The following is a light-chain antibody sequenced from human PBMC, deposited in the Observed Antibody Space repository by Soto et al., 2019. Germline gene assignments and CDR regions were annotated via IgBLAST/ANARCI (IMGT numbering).Light chain of an antibody. Sequence: DIQMTQSPSTLSASVGDRVIITCRASRSVSTWLAWYQQKPGKAPKLLISKASNLESGIPSRFSGSGSGTEFTITISSLQPADVATYYCQQYDSPWDSFGQGTKLEIK. CDR2: KAS. CDR1: RSVSTW. CDR3: QQYDSPWDS. V-gene: IGKV1-5*03. J-gene: IGKJ2*03.